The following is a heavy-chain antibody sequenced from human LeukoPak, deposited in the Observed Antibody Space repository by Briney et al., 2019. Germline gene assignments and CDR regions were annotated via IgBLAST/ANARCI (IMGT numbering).Heavy chain of an antibody. Sequence: ASVNGSCKVSGRNFRIYAISWVRHAPGQGLGWMGGIIPIFGTANYAQKFQGRVTITTDESTSTAYMELSSLRSEDTAVYYCAGDCSSTSCYGAFDIWGQGTMVTVSS. CDR3: AGDCSSTSCYGAFDI. J-gene: IGHJ3*02. D-gene: IGHD2-2*01. V-gene: IGHV1-69*05. CDR1: GRNFRIYA. CDR2: IIPIFGTA.